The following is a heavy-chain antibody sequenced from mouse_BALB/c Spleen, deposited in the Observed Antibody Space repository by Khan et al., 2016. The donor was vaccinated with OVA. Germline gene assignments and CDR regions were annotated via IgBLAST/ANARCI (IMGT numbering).Heavy chain of an antibody. J-gene: IGHJ4*01. Sequence: QVQLQQSGPGLVAPSQSLSITCTVSGFSLTDHGVSWIRQPPGKGLEWLGVIWGGGSTYYNSVLKSRLNISKDNSKTQVFLKMNSLQTDDTAMYYCAKQICSPYYGMDYWGQGTSVTVSS. V-gene: IGHV2-6-5*01. CDR2: IWGGGST. CDR3: AKQICSPYYGMDY. CDR1: GFSLTDHG.